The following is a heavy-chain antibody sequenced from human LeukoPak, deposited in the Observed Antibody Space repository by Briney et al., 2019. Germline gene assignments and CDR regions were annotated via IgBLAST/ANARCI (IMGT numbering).Heavy chain of an antibody. CDR1: GXTFSSYA. D-gene: IGHD6-6*01. CDR2: ISGSGGST. J-gene: IGHJ4*02. V-gene: IGHV3-23*01. Sequence: PGGSLRLSCAASGXTFSSYAMSWVRQAPGKGLEWVSAISGSGGSTYYADSVKGRFTISRDNSKNTLYLQMNSLRAEDTAVYYCAKGKGAARRAHGHDYWGQGTLVTVSS. CDR3: AKGKGAARRAHGHDY.